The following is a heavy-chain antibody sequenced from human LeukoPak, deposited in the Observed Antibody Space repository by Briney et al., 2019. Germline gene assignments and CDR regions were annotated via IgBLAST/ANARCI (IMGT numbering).Heavy chain of an antibody. J-gene: IGHJ5*02. CDR3: ATDHSMANTAWWFDP. CDR2: INPSGTGT. V-gene: IGHV1-46*03. Sequence: ASVKVSCKASGYTFTGYYMHWVRQAPGQGLEWMGVINPSGTGTSYAQKFQDRITMSRDTSTSTVYMELGSLRSEDTAFYYCATDHSMANTAWWFDPWGQGTLVTVSS. CDR1: GYTFTGYY. D-gene: IGHD5-24*01.